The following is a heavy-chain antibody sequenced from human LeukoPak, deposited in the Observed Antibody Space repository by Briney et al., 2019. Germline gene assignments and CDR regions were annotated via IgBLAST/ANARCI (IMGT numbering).Heavy chain of an antibody. Sequence: GGPLRLSCAASGFTFSSYAMSWVRQAPGKGLEWVSAISGSGGSTYYADSVKGRFTISRDNSKNTLYLQMNSLRAEDTAMYYCAGRDSGYYYGMDLWGLGTTVTVSS. CDR1: GFTFSSYA. V-gene: IGHV3-23*01. D-gene: IGHD2-21*02. J-gene: IGHJ6*02. CDR3: AGRDSGYYYGMDL. CDR2: ISGSGGST.